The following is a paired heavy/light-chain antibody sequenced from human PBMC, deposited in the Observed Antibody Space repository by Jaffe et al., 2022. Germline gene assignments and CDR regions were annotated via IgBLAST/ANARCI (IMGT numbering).Heavy chain of an antibody. J-gene: IGHJ4*02. CDR1: GGTFSSYA. Sequence: QVQLVQSGAEVKKPGSSVKVSCKASGGTFSSYAISWVRQAPGQGLEWMGGIIPIFGTANYAQKFQGRVTITTDESTSTAYMELSSLRSEDTAVYYCARVWDYYDSSGYYFGNWGQGTLVTVSS. V-gene: IGHV1-69*05. D-gene: IGHD3-22*01. CDR2: IIPIFGTA. CDR3: ARVWDYYDSSGYYFGN.
Light chain of an antibody. CDR1: QSVSSSY. CDR3: QQYGSSTGT. J-gene: IGKJ2*01. V-gene: IGKV3-20*01. Sequence: EIVLTQSPGTLSLSPGERATLSCRASQSVSSSYLAWYQQKPGQAPRLLIYGASSRATGIPDRFSGSGSGTDFTLTISRLEPEDFAVYYCQQYGSSTGTFGQGTKLEIK. CDR2: GAS.